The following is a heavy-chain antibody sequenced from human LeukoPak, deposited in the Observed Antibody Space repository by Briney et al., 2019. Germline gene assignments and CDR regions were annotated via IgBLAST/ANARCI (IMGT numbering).Heavy chain of an antibody. D-gene: IGHD2-2*01. Sequence: SETLSLTCTVSGGSIRSSSYYWGWIRQPPGKGLEWIGNIYYSGSTWNNPSLKSRVTTSVDTSKNQFSLKVTSVTAADTAVYYCARVAVPAAVYYFDYWGQGTLVTVSS. CDR3: ARVAVPAAVYYFDY. J-gene: IGHJ4*02. CDR2: IYYSGST. V-gene: IGHV4-39*07. CDR1: GGSIRSSSYY.